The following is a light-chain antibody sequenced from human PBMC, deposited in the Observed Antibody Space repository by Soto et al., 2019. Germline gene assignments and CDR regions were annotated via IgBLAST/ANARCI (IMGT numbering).Light chain of an antibody. CDR1: RSIGNY. V-gene: IGKV1-39*01. CDR2: LTP. CDR3: QQSYSTPYS. J-gene: IGKJ2*01. Sequence: DIQMTQSPSSLSASVGDRVTITCRASRSIGNYLNWYQQKPESAPKLLIFLTPSLQSGVPSRFSGSGSGTDFPLTISSLQPEDFATYYCQQSYSTPYSFGQGTKLEIK.